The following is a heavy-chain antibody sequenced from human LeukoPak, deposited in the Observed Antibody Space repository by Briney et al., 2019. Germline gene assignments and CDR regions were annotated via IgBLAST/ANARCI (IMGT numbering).Heavy chain of an antibody. D-gene: IGHD3-22*01. CDR3: ARAGYYDSSGYSY. J-gene: IGHJ4*02. V-gene: IGHV3-7*01. CDR1: GFTFSSYG. CDR2: IKQDGSEK. Sequence: PGGPLRLSCAASGFTFSSYGMSGVRQAPGKGLEWVANIKQDGSEKYYVDSVKGRFTISRDNAKNSLYLQMNSLRAEDTAVYYCARAGYYDSSGYSYWGQGTLVTVSS.